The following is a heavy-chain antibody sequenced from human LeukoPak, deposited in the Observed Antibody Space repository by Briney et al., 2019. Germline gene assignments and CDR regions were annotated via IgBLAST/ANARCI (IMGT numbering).Heavy chain of an antibody. Sequence: ASVKVSCKASGGTFSSYAISWVRQARGQGLEWMGGIIPIFGTANYAQKFQGRVTITADESTSTAYMELSSLRSEDTAVYYCARKGFGEYWFDPWGQGTLVTVSS. D-gene: IGHD3-10*01. CDR2: IIPIFGTA. CDR1: GGTFSSYA. CDR3: ARKGFGEYWFDP. V-gene: IGHV1-69*01. J-gene: IGHJ5*02.